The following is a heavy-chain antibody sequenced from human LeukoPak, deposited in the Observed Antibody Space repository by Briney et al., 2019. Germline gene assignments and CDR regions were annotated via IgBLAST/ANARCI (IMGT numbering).Heavy chain of an antibody. CDR2: IYYSGST. CDR3: ARGRVNWFDP. V-gene: IGHV4-31*03. Sequence: PSQTLSLTCTVSGGSISSGAYYWSWIRQHPGKGLEWIGYIYYSGSTYYSPSLKSRVTISVDTSKNQFSLKLSSATAADTAVYYCARGRVNWFDPWGQGTLVTVSS. CDR1: GGSISSGAYY. D-gene: IGHD3-3*01. J-gene: IGHJ5*02.